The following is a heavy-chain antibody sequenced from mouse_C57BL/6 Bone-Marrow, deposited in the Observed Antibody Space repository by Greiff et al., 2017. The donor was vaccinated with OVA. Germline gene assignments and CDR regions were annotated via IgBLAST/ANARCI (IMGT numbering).Heavy chain of an antibody. CDR1: GFTFTDYY. V-gene: IGHV7-3*01. D-gene: IGHD1-1*02. Sequence: DVKLVESGGGLVQPGGSLSLSCAASGFTFTDYYMSWVRQPPGKALEWLGFIRNKANGYTTEYSASVKGRFTISRDNSQSILYLQMNALRAEDSATYYCARYMVGEFAYWGQGTLVTVSA. CDR3: ARYMVGEFAY. CDR2: IRNKANGYTT. J-gene: IGHJ3*01.